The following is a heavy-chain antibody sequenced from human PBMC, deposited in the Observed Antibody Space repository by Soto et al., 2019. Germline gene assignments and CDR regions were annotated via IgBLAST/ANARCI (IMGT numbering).Heavy chain of an antibody. V-gene: IGHV1-69*01. D-gene: IGHD3-3*01. Sequence: SVKVSCKASGGTFSSYAVSCVRQAPEQGLEWMGGIIPIFGTANYAQKFQGRVTITADESTSTAYMELSSLRSEDTAVYYCARDRGMYYDFWSGPENHYYYYGMDVWGQGTTVTVSS. J-gene: IGHJ6*02. CDR1: GGTFSSYA. CDR2: IIPIFGTA. CDR3: ARDRGMYYDFWSGPENHYYYYGMDV.